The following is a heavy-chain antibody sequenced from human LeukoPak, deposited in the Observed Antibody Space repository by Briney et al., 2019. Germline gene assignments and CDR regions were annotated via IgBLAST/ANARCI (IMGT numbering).Heavy chain of an antibody. V-gene: IGHV3-7*01. J-gene: IGHJ6*03. CDR1: GFTFSSYW. CDR3: ARGGGYYYYYMDV. CDR2: IKQAGSEK. D-gene: IGHD3-10*01. Sequence: GGSLRLSCAASGFTFSSYWMSWVRQAPGKGREGVAKIKQAGSEKYYVDSVKGRFTISRDNAKNSLYLQMNSLRAEDTAVYYCARGGGYYYYYMDVWGKGTTVTVSS.